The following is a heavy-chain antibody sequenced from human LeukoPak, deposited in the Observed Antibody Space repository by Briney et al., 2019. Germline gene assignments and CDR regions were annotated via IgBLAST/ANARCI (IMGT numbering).Heavy chain of an antibody. V-gene: IGHV3-7*01. Sequence: GGSLRLSCAASGFTFSNYGMSWVRQAPGKGLEWVANIKQDGSEKYYVDSVKGRFTISRDNAKNSLYLQMNSLRAEDTAVYYCXXXXXXXXXXXGEGDYYYYMDVWGKGTTVTIPS. CDR3: XXXXXXXXXXXGEGDYYYYMDV. D-gene: IGHD3-10*01. J-gene: IGHJ6*03. CDR2: IKQDGSEK. CDR1: GFTFSNYG.